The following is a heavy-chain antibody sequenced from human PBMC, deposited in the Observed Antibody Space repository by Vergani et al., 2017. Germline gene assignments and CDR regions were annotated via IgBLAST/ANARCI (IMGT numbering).Heavy chain of an antibody. J-gene: IGHJ4*02. Sequence: QVQLVESGGGVVQRGGSLRLSCATSGFTLSNYDMQWIRQGPGKGLEFVAFIQFDGSNQYYADSVKGRFTLSRVFSKNTLYLQINSLRTDDTATYYCAKHFRGWGIDYWGQGTQVIVSS. D-gene: IGHD3-16*01. CDR3: AKHFRGWGIDY. CDR1: GFTLSNYD. CDR2: IQFDGSNQ. V-gene: IGHV3-30*02.